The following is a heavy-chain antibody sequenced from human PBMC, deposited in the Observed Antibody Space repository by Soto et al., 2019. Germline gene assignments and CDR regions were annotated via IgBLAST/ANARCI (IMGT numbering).Heavy chain of an antibody. CDR1: GFTFSIYA. Sequence: GGSLRLSCAASGFTFSIYAMSWVRQAPGKGLEWVSEISGSGGSTYYADSVKGRFTISRDNSKNTLYLQMNSLRAEDTAVYYCAKDQARWEEYYFDDWGPGILVTVSS. D-gene: IGHD1-26*01. J-gene: IGHJ4*02. CDR2: ISGSGGST. V-gene: IGHV3-23*01. CDR3: AKDQARWEEYYFDD.